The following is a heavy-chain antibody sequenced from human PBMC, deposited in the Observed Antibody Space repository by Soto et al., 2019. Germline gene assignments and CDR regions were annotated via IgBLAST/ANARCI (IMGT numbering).Heavy chain of an antibody. Sequence: GGSLRLSCAASGFTFSSYGMHWVRQAPGKGLEWVAVISYDGSNKYYADSVKGRFTISRDNSKNTLYLQMNSLRAEDTAVYYCAKGLDIVVVITSVDYWGQGTLVTVSS. CDR2: ISYDGSNK. D-gene: IGHD3-22*01. J-gene: IGHJ4*02. V-gene: IGHV3-30*18. CDR1: GFTFSSYG. CDR3: AKGLDIVVVITSVDY.